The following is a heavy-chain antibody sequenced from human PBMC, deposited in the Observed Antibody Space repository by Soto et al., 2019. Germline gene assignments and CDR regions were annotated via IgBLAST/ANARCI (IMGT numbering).Heavy chain of an antibody. CDR2: IRPKGGRA. D-gene: IGHD3-10*01. Sequence: ASVKVSCKASGYTFTNFYLHWVRQAPGQGLEWLGIIRPKGGRAASAPRFRGRVTMTRDTSTSIVYTELTSLRSDDTAVYYCASHPSESYYFDYWGQGTLVTVSS. CDR1: GYTFTNFY. CDR3: ASHPSESYYFDY. J-gene: IGHJ4*02. V-gene: IGHV1-46*01.